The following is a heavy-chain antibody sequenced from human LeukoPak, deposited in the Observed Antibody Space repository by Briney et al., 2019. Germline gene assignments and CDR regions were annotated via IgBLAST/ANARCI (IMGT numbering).Heavy chain of an antibody. CDR2: IRYDGSNK. V-gene: IGHV3-30*02. CDR3: ATPASYYDSSGYYYPPDY. D-gene: IGHD3-22*01. J-gene: IGHJ4*02. CDR1: GFTFSSYG. Sequence: PGWSLRLSCAASGFTFSSYGMHWVRQAPGKGLEWVAFIRYDGSNKYYADSVKGRFTISRDNSKNTLYLQMNSLRAEDTAVYYCATPASYYDSSGYYYPPDYWGQGTLVTVSS.